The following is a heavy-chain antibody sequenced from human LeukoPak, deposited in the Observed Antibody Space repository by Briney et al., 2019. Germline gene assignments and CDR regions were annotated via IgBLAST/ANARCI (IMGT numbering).Heavy chain of an antibody. D-gene: IGHD2-2*01. CDR2: ISYDGSNK. J-gene: IGHJ5*02. CDR3: ARDGCSSTSCYGAYNWFDP. V-gene: IGHV3-30*04. CDR1: GFTLSSYA. Sequence: GGSLRLSCAASGFTLSSYAMHWVRQAPGKGLEWVAVISYDGSNKYYADSVKGRFTISRDNSKNTLYLQMNSLRAEDTAVYYCARDGCSSTSCYGAYNWFDPWGQGTLVTVSS.